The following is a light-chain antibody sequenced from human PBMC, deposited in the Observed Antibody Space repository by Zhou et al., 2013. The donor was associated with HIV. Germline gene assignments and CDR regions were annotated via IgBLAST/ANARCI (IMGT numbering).Light chain of an antibody. CDR1: QTIIRY. V-gene: IGKV1-39*01. CDR2: AAS. J-gene: IGKJ1*01. Sequence: DIQMTQSPSSLSASVGDRVTITCRASQTIIRYLNWYQQKPGKAPKLLIYAASSLQGGVPSRFSGSGSGTDFTLTITRLQPEDFATYYCQQSYSTSRGTWTFGQGTKVEVK. CDR3: QQSYSTSRGTWT.